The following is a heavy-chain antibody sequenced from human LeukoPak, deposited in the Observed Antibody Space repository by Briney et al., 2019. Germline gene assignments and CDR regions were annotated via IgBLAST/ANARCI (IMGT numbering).Heavy chain of an antibody. J-gene: IGHJ4*02. Sequence: PGGSLRLSCAASGFTFRGYGMSWVRQAPGKGLECVSAIRGSGVTTYYADSVKGRFTISRDNSRTTLYLLMNSLRAEDTAVYYCAKDAAANVDYPYYLDYWGQGALVTVSS. V-gene: IGHV3-23*01. CDR1: GFTFRGYG. D-gene: IGHD4-11*01. CDR3: AKDAAANVDYPYYLDY. CDR2: IRGSGVTT.